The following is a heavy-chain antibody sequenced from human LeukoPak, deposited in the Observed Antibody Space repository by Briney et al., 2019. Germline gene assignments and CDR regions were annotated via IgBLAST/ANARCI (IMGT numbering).Heavy chain of an antibody. V-gene: IGHV1-2*02. CDR3: ARDFGGWRNDWFDP. CDR2: INPNSGGT. Sequence: ASVKVSCKASGYTFTGYYMHWVRQAPGQGLEWMGWINPNSGGTNYAQKLQGRVTMTRDTSISTAYMELSRLRSDDTAVYYCARDFGGWRNDWFDPWGQGTLVTVSS. D-gene: IGHD3-3*01. J-gene: IGHJ5*02. CDR1: GYTFTGYY.